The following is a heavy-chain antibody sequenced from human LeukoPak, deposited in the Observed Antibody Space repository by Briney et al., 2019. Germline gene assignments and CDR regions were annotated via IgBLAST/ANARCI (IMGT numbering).Heavy chain of an antibody. V-gene: IGHV1-46*01. D-gene: IGHD5-18*01. CDR2: INPSGGST. CDR3: ARGPLDTAIGWYFDL. CDR1: GYTFTSYY. J-gene: IGHJ2*01. Sequence: ASVKVSCKASGYTFTSYYMHWARQAPGQGLEWMGIINPSGGSTSYAQKFQGRVTMTRDTSTSTVYMELSSLRSEDTAVYYCARGPLDTAIGWYFDLWGRGTLVTVSS.